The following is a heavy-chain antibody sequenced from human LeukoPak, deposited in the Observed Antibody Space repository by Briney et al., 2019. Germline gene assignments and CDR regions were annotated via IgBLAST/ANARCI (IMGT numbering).Heavy chain of an antibody. V-gene: IGHV3-23*01. J-gene: IGHJ4*02. D-gene: IGHD2-15*01. CDR1: GFTFSSYA. CDR2: ISSITGFI. Sequence: GGSLRLSCAASGFTFSSYAMSWVRQAPGKGLECVSSISSITGFIHYADSVKGRFTISRDNSKNTLYLQMNSLRAEDTAVYYCAKDASRHDGFDYWGQGTLVTVSS. CDR3: AKDASRHDGFDY.